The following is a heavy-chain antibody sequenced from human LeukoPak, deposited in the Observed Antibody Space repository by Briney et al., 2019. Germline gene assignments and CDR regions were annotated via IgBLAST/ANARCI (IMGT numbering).Heavy chain of an antibody. CDR2: IIPILGIA. D-gene: IGHD2-15*01. CDR3: ARGVVADLGYFDY. V-gene: IGHV1-69*02. J-gene: IGHJ4*02. CDR1: GGTYSSYT. Sequence: SVKVSCKASGGTYSSYTISWVRQAPGQGLEWMGRIIPILGIANYAQKFQGRVTITADKSTSTAYMELSSLRSEDTAVYYCARGVVADLGYFDYWGQGTLVTVSS.